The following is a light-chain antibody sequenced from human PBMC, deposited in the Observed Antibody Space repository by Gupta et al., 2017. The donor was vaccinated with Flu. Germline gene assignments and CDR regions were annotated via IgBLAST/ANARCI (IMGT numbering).Light chain of an antibody. CDR2: EVS. CDR1: NSDVGGYNY. Sequence: SALTQPASVSGSPGQSITISCTGTNSDVGGYNYVSWYQHHPGKAPKLMIYEVSNRPSGVSNRFSGAKSGNTASLTISGLQAEDEADYYCSSYTSGSFYVFGTGTKVTVL. J-gene: IGLJ1*01. V-gene: IGLV2-14*01. CDR3: SSYTSGSFYV.